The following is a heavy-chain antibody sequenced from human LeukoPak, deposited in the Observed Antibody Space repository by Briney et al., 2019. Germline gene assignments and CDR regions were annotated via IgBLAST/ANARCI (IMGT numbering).Heavy chain of an antibody. V-gene: IGHV4-30-4*01. Sequence: ASETLSLTCTVSGVSISSGDYYWSWIRQPPGKGLEWIGYIYYSGSTYYNPSLKSRVTISVDTSQNQFSLKLTSVTAAATAVYYCAREYDYGDYRDAFGLGGQGTMVTVSS. CDR3: AREYDYGDYRDAFGL. CDR2: IYYSGST. D-gene: IGHD4-17*01. J-gene: IGHJ3*01. CDR1: GVSISSGDYY.